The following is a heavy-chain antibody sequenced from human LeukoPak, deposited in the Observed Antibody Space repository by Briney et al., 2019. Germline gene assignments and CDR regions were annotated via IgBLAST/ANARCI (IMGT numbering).Heavy chain of an antibody. V-gene: IGHV4-31*03. D-gene: IGHD2-21*01. Sequence: PSQTLSLTCTVSGGSISSGGYYWSWIRQHPGKGLEWIGYTYYSGSTYYNLSLESRVTISVDTSKNQFSLKLTSVTAADTAVYYCTSGGDARNSDYWGQGILVTVSS. CDR1: GGSISSGGYY. CDR3: TSGGDARNSDY. J-gene: IGHJ4*02. CDR2: TYYSGST.